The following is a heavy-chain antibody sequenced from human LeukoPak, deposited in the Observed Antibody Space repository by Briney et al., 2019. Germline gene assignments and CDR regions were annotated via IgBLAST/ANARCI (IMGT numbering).Heavy chain of an antibody. CDR3: AKVYSSSWSLDY. CDR2: IYHSGST. V-gene: IGHV4-30-2*01. Sequence: TSETLSLTCAVSGGSISSGGYSWSWIRQPPGKGLEWIGYIYHSGSTYYNPSLKSRVTISVDRSKNQFSLKLSSVTAADTAVYYCAKVYSSSWSLDYWGQGTLVTVSS. J-gene: IGHJ4*02. CDR1: GGSISSGGYS. D-gene: IGHD6-13*01.